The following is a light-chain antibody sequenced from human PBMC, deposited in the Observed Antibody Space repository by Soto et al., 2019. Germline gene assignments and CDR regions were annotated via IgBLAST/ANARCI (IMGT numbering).Light chain of an antibody. J-gene: IGLJ3*02. Sequence: SYELTQPPSVSVAPGKTARITCGGNNIGSKSVHWYQQKPGQAPVLVIYYDSDRPSGIPERFSGSNSGNTATLTISRVEAGDEVDYYCQVWDSSSDHWVFGGGTNVTVL. CDR2: YDS. V-gene: IGLV3-21*04. CDR1: NIGSKS. CDR3: QVWDSSSDHWV.